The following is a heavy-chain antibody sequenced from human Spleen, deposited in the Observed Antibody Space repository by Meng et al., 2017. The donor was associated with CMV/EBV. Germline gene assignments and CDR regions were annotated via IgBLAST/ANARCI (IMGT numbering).Heavy chain of an antibody. CDR3: ARLRGSGYYR. D-gene: IGHD5-12*01. J-gene: IGHJ5*02. V-gene: IGHV4-34*01. CDR2: INHSGST. Sequence: QVRSRPWGACLLQPSETLSLTCAVYGGSFSGYYWSWIRQPPGKGLEWIGEINHSGSTNYNPSLKSRVTISVDTSKNQFSLKLSSVTAADTAVYYCARLRGSGYYRWGQGTLVTVSS. CDR1: GGSFSGYY.